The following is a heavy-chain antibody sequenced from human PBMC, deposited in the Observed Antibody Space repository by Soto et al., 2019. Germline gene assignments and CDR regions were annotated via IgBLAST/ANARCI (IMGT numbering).Heavy chain of an antibody. D-gene: IGHD4-17*01. CDR1: GFIFSSHD. V-gene: IGHV3-48*02. Sequence: EVHLVESGGGLIQPGGSLRLSCEASGFIFSSHDMDWFRQAPGKGREWVAYISSRGTIQYADSVKGRFTISRDDAKNLLHLQMTRLRDEDTAGYYCARDRPYTSDYFHFFDHWGQGTRVNVSS. CDR3: ARDRPYTSDYFHFFDH. J-gene: IGHJ4*02. CDR2: ISSRGTI.